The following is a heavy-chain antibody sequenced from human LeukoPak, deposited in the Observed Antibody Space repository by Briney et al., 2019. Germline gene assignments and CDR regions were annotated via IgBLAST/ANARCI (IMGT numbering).Heavy chain of an antibody. Sequence: GGSLRLSFAASGFTFSSYAMSWVRQAPGKGLEWVSAISGSGGSTYYADSVEGRFTISRDNSKNTLYLQMNSLRAEDTAVYYCAKSSYYYDSSGYYYWGQGTLVTVSS. V-gene: IGHV3-23*01. CDR3: AKSSYYYDSSGYYY. D-gene: IGHD3-22*01. CDR2: ISGSGGST. J-gene: IGHJ4*02. CDR1: GFTFSSYA.